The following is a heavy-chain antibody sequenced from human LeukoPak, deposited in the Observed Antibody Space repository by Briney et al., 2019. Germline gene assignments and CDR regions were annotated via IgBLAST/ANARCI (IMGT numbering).Heavy chain of an antibody. CDR1: GGSFSGYY. V-gene: IGHV4-34*01. D-gene: IGHD3-22*01. CDR3: ARELYYYDSSGYYPFYY. Sequence: PSETLSLTCAVYGGSFSGYYWSWIRQPPGKGLEWIGEINHSGSTNYNPSLKSRVTISVDTSKNQFSLKLSSVTAADTAVYYCARELYYYDSSGYYPFYYWGQGTLVTVSS. J-gene: IGHJ4*02. CDR2: INHSGST.